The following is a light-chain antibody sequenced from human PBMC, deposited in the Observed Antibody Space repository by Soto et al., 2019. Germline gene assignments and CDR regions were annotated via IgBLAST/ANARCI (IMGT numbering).Light chain of an antibody. Sequence: QSALTQPASVSGSPGQSITISCTGTSSDVGSYNLVSWYQQHPGKAPKLMIYEGSKRPSGVSNRFSGSKSDNTASLTISGLQAEDEADYYCCSYAGSSTNWVFGGGTKLTVL. CDR3: CSYAGSSTNWV. CDR1: SSDVGSYNL. CDR2: EGS. V-gene: IGLV2-23*01. J-gene: IGLJ3*02.